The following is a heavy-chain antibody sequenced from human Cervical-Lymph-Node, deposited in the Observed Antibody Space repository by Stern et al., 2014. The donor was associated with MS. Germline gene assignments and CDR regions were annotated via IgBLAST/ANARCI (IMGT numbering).Heavy chain of an antibody. CDR1: GYTFTSYA. CDR3: AVAVVPAAIPPYYYGMDV. V-gene: IGHV1-3*01. J-gene: IGHJ6*02. D-gene: IGHD2-2*01. Sequence: DQLVESGAEVKKPGASVKVSCKASGYTFTSYAMHWVRQAPGQRLEWMGWINACNGNTKYSQKFQGRVTITRDTSASTAYMELSSLRSEDTAVYYCAVAVVPAAIPPYYYGMDVWGQGTTVTVSS. CDR2: INACNGNT.